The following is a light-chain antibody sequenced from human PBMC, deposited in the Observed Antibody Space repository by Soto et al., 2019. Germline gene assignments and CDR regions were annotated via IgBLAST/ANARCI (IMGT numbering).Light chain of an antibody. CDR3: NSYTGTSALV. Sequence: QSALTQPASVSGSPGQSITISCTGTSSDVGSFKYVSWYQQHPGQAPKLMIYVVSNRPSGISDRFSGSKSGNTASLTISGLQAEDEADYYCNSYTGTSALVFGTGTKLTVL. J-gene: IGLJ1*01. CDR2: VVS. CDR1: SSDVGSFKY. V-gene: IGLV2-14*03.